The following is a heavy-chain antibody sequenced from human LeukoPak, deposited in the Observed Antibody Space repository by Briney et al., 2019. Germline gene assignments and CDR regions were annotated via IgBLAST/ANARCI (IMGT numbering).Heavy chain of an antibody. Sequence: ASVKVSCKTSGYIFSSYGISWVRQAPGQGLEWMGWSSANNGNTNYAQKLQGRVTMTKDTSTNTAYMELRSLRVDDTAVYYCARDGYSCGYWMYYFDYWGQGTLVTVSS. V-gene: IGHV1-18*01. D-gene: IGHD5-18*01. CDR2: SSANNGNT. J-gene: IGHJ4*02. CDR3: ARDGYSCGYWMYYFDY. CDR1: GYIFSSYG.